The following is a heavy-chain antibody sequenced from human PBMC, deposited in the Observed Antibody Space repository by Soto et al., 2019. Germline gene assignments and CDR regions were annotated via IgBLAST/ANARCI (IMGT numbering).Heavy chain of an antibody. CDR2: ISATADIT. J-gene: IGHJ4*02. V-gene: IGHV3-23*01. Sequence: EVQLLESGGGLVLPGGSLRLSCAASGFTFSSFAMSWVRQAPGKGLEWVSSISATADITYYADSVKGRITMSRDNAKNTLYLQMNSLRAEDTAIYYCSKDPSALHYDSSGIHFEVWGQGTLVTVSS. CDR1: GFTFSSFA. D-gene: IGHD3-22*01. CDR3: SKDPSALHYDSSGIHFEV.